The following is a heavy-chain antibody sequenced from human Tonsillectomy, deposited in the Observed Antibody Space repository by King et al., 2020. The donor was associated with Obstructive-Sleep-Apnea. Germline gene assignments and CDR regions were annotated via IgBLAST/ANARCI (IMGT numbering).Heavy chain of an antibody. V-gene: IGHV4-34*01. CDR2: INHSGST. Sequence: VQLQQWGAGLLKASETLSLTCAVYGGSFSGYYWSWIRQPPGKGLEGIGEINHSGSTNYNPPLKSRVTISVDTSKNQFSLKLSSVTAADTAVYYCAREENCGGDCYPNYFDYWGQGTLVTVSS. J-gene: IGHJ4*02. CDR3: AREENCGGDCYPNYFDY. D-gene: IGHD2-21*02. CDR1: GGSFSGYY.